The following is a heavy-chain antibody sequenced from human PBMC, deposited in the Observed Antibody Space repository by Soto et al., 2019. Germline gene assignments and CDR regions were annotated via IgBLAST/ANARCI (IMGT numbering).Heavy chain of an antibody. CDR1: AGTCSSYG. D-gene: IGHD3-9*01. Sequence: GASVKVASTASAGTCSSYGVSRVRKTPGQGLEWMGRIIPILGIANYAQKFQGRVTITADKSTSTAYMELSSLRSEDTAVYYCARDSRDGYDILTGPSWFDPWGQGTLVTVSS. J-gene: IGHJ5*02. CDR3: ARDSRDGYDILTGPSWFDP. V-gene: IGHV1-69*04. CDR2: IIPILGIA.